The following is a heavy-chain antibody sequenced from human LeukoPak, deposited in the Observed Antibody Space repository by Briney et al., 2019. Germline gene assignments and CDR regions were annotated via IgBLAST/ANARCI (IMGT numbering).Heavy chain of an antibody. J-gene: IGHJ4*02. V-gene: IGHV4-4*02. CDR1: GGSISNTNW. CDR2: ISLTGLT. Sequence: PSETLSPTCGGAGGSISNTNWWRCVRQPPAQGLEWIGEISLTGLTHYNPSLESRVTVSLDKSKNQLSLNLTSVTAADTAVYYCSRENGAFSPFGYWGQGTLVTVSS. D-gene: IGHD2-8*01. CDR3: SRENGAFSPFGY.